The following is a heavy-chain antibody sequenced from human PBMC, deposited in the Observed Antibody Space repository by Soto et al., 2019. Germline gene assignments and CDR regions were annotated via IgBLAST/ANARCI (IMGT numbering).Heavy chain of an antibody. J-gene: IGHJ4*02. V-gene: IGHV3-23*01. CDR3: AKQQGYLGS. D-gene: IGHD5-12*01. CDR1: GFSFTNYA. Sequence: PGGSLRLSCAASGFSFTNYAMSWVRQAPGKGLEWVSAISGRGDIAYYADSVKGRFTISRDNSKNTLYLQMNSLRAEDTAVYYCAKQQGYLGSGGEGTLV. CDR2: ISGRGDIA.